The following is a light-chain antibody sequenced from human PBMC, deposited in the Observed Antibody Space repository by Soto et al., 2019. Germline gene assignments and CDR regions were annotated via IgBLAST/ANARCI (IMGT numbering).Light chain of an antibody. Sequence: SLVTLSCSASDSSTPSFRGIQSLSSSYLAWYQQKPGQAPRLLIYGASSRATGIQDRFSGSGSGTDFTLTISSLEPEDFAIYYCQQRQYVHTKRFGQGTLPEI. CDR1: QSLSSSY. J-gene: IGKJ5*01. CDR3: QQRQYVHTKR. CDR2: GAS. V-gene: IGKV3D-20*02.